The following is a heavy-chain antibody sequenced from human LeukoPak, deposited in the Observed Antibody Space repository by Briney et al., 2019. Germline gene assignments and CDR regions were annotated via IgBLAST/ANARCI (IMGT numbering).Heavy chain of an antibody. V-gene: IGHV3-23*01. CDR2: ISGSGGST. CDR1: GFTFSSYG. CDR3: AKCLPAFGGVISYYFDY. D-gene: IGHD3-16*02. J-gene: IGHJ4*02. Sequence: PGGSLRLSCAASGFTFSSYGMSWVRQAPGKGLEWVSAISGSGGSTYYADSVKGRFTISRDNSKNTLYLQMNSLRAEDTAVYYCAKCLPAFGGVISYYFDYWGQGTLVTVSS.